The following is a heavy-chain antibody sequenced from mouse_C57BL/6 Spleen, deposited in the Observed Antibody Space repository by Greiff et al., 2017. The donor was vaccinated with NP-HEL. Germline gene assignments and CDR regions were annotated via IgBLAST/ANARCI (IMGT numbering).Heavy chain of an antibody. CDR2: IYPGDGDT. D-gene: IGHD3-2*02. CDR3: ARSSQYYFDY. V-gene: IGHV1-80*01. CDR1: GYAFSSYW. J-gene: IGHJ2*01. Sequence: QVQLKESGAELVKPGASVKISCKASGYAFSSYWMNWVKQRPGKGLEWIGQIYPGDGDTTYNGKFKGKATLTADKSSSTAYMQLRSLTSEDSAVYFCARSSQYYFDYGGQGTTLTVSS.